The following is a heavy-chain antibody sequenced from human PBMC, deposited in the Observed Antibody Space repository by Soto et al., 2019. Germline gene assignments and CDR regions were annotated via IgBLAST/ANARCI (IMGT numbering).Heavy chain of an antibody. J-gene: IGHJ4*02. D-gene: IGHD3-22*01. V-gene: IGHV1-18*01. CDR3: PRVNYYDSSGASDY. CDR1: GYTFTRQG. CDR2: ISAYNGNT. Sequence: AGVKVPCKACGYTFTRQGISWVRQAPREGVGWMGWISAYNGNTTYAQKLQGRVTMNTDTSTSTDYMELSRRRSGDTAVYYCPRVNYYDSSGASDYWGQGTLVTVYS.